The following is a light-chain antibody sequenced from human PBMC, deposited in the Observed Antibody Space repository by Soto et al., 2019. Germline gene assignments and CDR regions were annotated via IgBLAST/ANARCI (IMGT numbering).Light chain of an antibody. J-gene: IGLJ3*02. V-gene: IGLV1-40*01. Sequence: QPVLTQPPSVSGAPGQRVTISCTGSSSNIGAGYDVHWYQQLPGTAPKLLIYGNSNRPSGVPDRFSGSKSGTSASLAITGLQAEEEADYYCQSYDSSLGGAVFGGGTKLTVL. CDR3: QSYDSSLGGAV. CDR2: GNS. CDR1: SSNIGAGYD.